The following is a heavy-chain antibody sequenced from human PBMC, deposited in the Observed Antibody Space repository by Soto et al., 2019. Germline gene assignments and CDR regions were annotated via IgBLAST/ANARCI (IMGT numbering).Heavy chain of an antibody. J-gene: IGHJ4*02. V-gene: IGHV1-3*01. CDR3: ARGLSYNDDKSGYLDY. CDR1: GYTFLNYA. CDR2: INAGNGNT. D-gene: IGHD3-22*01. Sequence: ASVKVSCKASGYTFLNYAIDWVRQAPGQRLEWMGWINAGNGNTKYSQKFQGRVTITRDTSASTAYMELSSLRSEDTAVYYCARGLSYNDDKSGYLDYWGQGTPVTVSS.